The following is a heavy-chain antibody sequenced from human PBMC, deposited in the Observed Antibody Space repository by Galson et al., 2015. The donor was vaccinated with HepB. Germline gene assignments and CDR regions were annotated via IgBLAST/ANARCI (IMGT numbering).Heavy chain of an antibody. D-gene: IGHD3-22*01. V-gene: IGHV3-30-3*01. CDR1: GFTFSSYA. J-gene: IGHJ6*02. CDR2: ISYDGSNK. CDR3: ARGDYYDSSGYYYGTRLGGMDV. Sequence: SLRLSCAASGFTFSSYAMHWVRQAPGKGLEWVAVISYDGSNKYYADSVKGRFTISRDNSKNTLYLQMNSLRAEDTAVYYCARGDYYDSSGYYYGTRLGGMDVWGQGTTVAVSS.